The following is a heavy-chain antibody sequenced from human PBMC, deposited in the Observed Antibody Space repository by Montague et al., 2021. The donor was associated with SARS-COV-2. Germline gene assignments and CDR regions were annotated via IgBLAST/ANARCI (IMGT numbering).Heavy chain of an antibody. CDR3: VRDHPYGGPRGAYDI. Sequence: SETLSLTRTLSGGSITGYYWSWLRRSPGKGLEWIAYIYDGGAVNYNPSLGSRVTISTDTSKNQLSLKVNSVTAADTAVYYCVRDHPYGGPRGAYDIWGQGTVVTVSS. D-gene: IGHD4-23*01. CDR1: GGSITGYY. CDR2: IYDGGAV. J-gene: IGHJ3*02. V-gene: IGHV4-59*01.